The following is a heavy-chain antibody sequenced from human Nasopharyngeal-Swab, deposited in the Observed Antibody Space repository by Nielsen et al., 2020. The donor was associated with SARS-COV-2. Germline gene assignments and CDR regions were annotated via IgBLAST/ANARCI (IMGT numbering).Heavy chain of an antibody. Sequence: SETLSLTCAVYGGSFSGYYWSWIRQPPGKGLEWIGEINHSGGTNYNPSLKSRVTISVDTSKNQFSLKLSSVTAADTAVYYCARGKYCSGGSCYPLDYWGQGTLVTVSS. CDR2: INHSGGT. CDR1: GGSFSGYY. CDR3: ARGKYCSGGSCYPLDY. D-gene: IGHD2-15*01. J-gene: IGHJ4*02. V-gene: IGHV4-34*01.